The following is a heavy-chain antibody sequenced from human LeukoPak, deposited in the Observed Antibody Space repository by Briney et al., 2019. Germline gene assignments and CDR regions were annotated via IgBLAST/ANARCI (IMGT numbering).Heavy chain of an antibody. CDR2: IYYSGST. V-gene: IGHV4-31*11. D-gene: IGHD1-1*01. J-gene: IGHJ4*02. CDR3: ARERNGEAFDY. CDR1: GGSISSGGYY. Sequence: PSETLSLTCAVSGGSISSGGYYWRWIRQHPGKGLEWIGYIYYSGSTYYNPSLKSRVTISVDTSKNQLSLKLSSVTAADTAVYYCARERNGEAFDYWGQGTLVTVSS.